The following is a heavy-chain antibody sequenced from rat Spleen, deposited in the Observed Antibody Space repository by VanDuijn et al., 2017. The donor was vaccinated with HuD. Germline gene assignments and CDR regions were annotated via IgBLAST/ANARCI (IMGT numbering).Heavy chain of an antibody. CDR2: INTDGDST. CDR1: GFTFSDYA. D-gene: IGHD1-4*01. J-gene: IGHJ3*01. CDR3: ARVGTRVSRFAY. V-gene: IGHV5S23*01. Sequence: EVQLVESGGGLVQPGRSLKLSCAASGFTFSDYAMAWVRQAPGKGLEWVSSINTDGDSTYYRDSVKGRFTISRDNAKSTLYLQMDSLRSEDTATYYCARVGTRVSRFAYWGQGTLVTVSS.